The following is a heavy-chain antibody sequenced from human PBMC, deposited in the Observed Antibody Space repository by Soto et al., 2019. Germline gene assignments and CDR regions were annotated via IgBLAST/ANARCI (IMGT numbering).Heavy chain of an antibody. CDR2: INHSGST. CDR3: ARFAYKQQLGLDY. Sequence: SETLSLTCAVYGGSFSGYYWSWIRQPPGKGLEWIGEINHSGSTNYNPSLKSRVTISVDTSKNQFSLKLSSVTAADTAVYYCARFAYKQQLGLDYWGQGTLVTVPQ. J-gene: IGHJ4*02. D-gene: IGHD6-13*01. CDR1: GGSFSGYY. V-gene: IGHV4-34*01.